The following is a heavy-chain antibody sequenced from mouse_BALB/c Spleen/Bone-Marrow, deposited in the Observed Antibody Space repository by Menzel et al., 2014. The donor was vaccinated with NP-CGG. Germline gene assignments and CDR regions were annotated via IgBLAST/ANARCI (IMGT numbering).Heavy chain of an antibody. D-gene: IGHD1-2*01. J-gene: IGHJ4*01. CDR2: INSNGGRT. Sequence: EVQLVESGGGLVQPGGSLKLSCAGSGFTFSSYGMSWVRQTPDKRLELVATINSNGGRTYYPDSVKGRFTISRDDAKNTLYLQMSSLKSEDTAMYYCARDSLLRSLYAMDYWGQGTSATVSS. CDR3: ARDSLLRSLYAMDY. CDR1: GFTFSSYG. V-gene: IGHV5-6-3*01.